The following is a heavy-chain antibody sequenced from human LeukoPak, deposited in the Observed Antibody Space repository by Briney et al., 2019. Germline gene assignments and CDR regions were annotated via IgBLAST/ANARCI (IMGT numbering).Heavy chain of an antibody. CDR1: GFTFSSYS. V-gene: IGHV3-21*01. Sequence: GGSLRLSCAASGFTFSSYSMNWVRQAPGKGLEWVSSISSSSSYIYYADSVKGRFTISRDNAKNSLYLQMNSLRAEDTAVYYCARDLAHLSSTFSEYYYYYYMDVWGKGTTVTVSS. D-gene: IGHD2-2*01. CDR2: ISSSSSYI. CDR3: ARDLAHLSSTFSEYYYYYYMDV. J-gene: IGHJ6*03.